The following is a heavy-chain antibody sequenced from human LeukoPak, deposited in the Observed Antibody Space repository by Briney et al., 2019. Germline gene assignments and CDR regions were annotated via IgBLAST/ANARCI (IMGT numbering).Heavy chain of an antibody. J-gene: IGHJ4*02. D-gene: IGHD5-18*01. CDR1: GGTFSSYA. CDR2: IIPIFATA. CDR3: ARTAQLWLTSWHRYPFDY. V-gene: IGHV1-69*13. Sequence: SVKVSCKASGGTFSSYAISWVRQAPGQRLEWMVGIIPIFATANYAQKFQGSVTITADESTSTASMELSSLRSEDTAVYYCARTAQLWLTSWHRYPFDYWGQGTLVTVSS.